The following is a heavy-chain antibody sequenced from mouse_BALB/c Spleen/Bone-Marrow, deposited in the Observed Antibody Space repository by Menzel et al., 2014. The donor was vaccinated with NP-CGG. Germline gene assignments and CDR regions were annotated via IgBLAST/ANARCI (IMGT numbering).Heavy chain of an antibody. CDR2: IRNKAYGYTT. CDR1: GFTFXDYY. J-gene: IGHJ4*01. Sequence: DAKLVESGGGLVQPGGSLRLSCTTSGFTFXDYYMSWVRQPPGKALEWLAFIRNKAYGYTTEYSASARGRFTISRDNSQSILYLQMNTLRAEDSATYYCARFPMDYWGQGTSVTVSS. V-gene: IGHV7-3*02. CDR3: ARFPMDY.